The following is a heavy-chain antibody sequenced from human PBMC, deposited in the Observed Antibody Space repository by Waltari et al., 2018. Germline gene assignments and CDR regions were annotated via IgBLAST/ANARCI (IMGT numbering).Heavy chain of an antibody. CDR2: IRYDGSNK. J-gene: IGHJ2*01. CDR3: AKIGVGATDYWYFDL. Sequence: QVQLVESGGGVVQPGGSLRLSCAASGFTFSSYGMHWVRQAPGKGLEGVAFIRYDGSNKYYADSVKGRFTISRDNSKNTLYLQMNSLRAEDTAVYYCAKIGVGATDYWYFDLWGRGTLVTVSS. D-gene: IGHD1-26*01. V-gene: IGHV3-30*02. CDR1: GFTFSSYG.